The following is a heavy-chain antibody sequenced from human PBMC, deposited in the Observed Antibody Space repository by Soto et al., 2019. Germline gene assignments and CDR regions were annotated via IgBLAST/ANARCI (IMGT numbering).Heavy chain of an antibody. V-gene: IGHV4-31*03. Sequence: QVQLQESGPGLVKPSQTLSLTCTVSGGSIRSGGYYWSWIRQHPGKGLEWIGYIYYSGSTYYTPSLKSRFTISVDTSKKQFSLKLSSVTAADTAVYYCAREVAGDYDRFYAYYMDVWGKGTTVTVSS. CDR2: IYYSGST. J-gene: IGHJ6*03. CDR3: AREVAGDYDRFYAYYMDV. D-gene: IGHD4-17*01. CDR1: GGSIRSGGYY.